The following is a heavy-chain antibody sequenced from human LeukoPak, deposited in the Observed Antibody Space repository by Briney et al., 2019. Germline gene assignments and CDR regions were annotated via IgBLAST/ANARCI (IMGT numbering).Heavy chain of an antibody. J-gene: IGHJ6*03. V-gene: IGHV4-59*01. D-gene: IGHD2/OR15-2a*01. Sequence: SSQTLSLTCTVSGGSISTYYWTWIRQPPGKGLEWIGYSSYSGSTNYNPSFKSRVTISVDTSKNQFSLKLSSVTAADTGVYYCERDVRYSTIYYYMDVWGKGTTVTVSS. CDR1: GGSISTYY. CDR3: ERDVRYSTIYYYMDV. CDR2: SSYSGST.